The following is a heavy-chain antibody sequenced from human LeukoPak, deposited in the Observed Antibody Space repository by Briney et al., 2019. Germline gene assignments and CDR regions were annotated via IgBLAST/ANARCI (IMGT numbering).Heavy chain of an antibody. CDR2: IYYSGST. CDR1: GGSISSHY. D-gene: IGHD1-20*01. Sequence: SETLSLTCTVSGGSISSHYWSWIRQPPGKGLEWIGYIYYSGSTNYNPSLKSRVTISVDTSKNQFSLKLSSVTAADTAVYYCARGGNWNARGQGTLVTVSS. V-gene: IGHV4-59*11. J-gene: IGHJ4*02. CDR3: ARGGNWNA.